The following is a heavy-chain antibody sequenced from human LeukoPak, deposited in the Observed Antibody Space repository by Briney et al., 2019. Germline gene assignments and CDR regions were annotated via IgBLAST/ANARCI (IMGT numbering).Heavy chain of an antibody. Sequence: PGGSLRLSCAASGFTFSSYEMNWVRQAPGKGLEWVSYISSSGTTIYYADSVKGRFTISRDDSKSIAYLQMNSLRTEDTGMYYCTRRGYYMDVWGRGTTVTISS. CDR3: TRRGYYMDV. CDR1: GFTFSSYE. J-gene: IGHJ6*03. V-gene: IGHV3-48*03. CDR2: ISSSGTTI.